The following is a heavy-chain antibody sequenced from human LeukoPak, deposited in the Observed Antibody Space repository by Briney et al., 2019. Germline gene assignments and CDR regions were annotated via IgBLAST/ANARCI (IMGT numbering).Heavy chain of an antibody. CDR1: GGSVSRSSFY. Sequence: PSETLSLTCSVSGGSVSRSSFYWGWVRQPPGKGLEWIGSISYSAGTYYSPSLKSRVTISIDTSKSQFSLSLSSVTAADTAVYYCARHQYRRGSAGITIFARDRMEYIDYWGQGTLVIVSS. CDR3: ARHQYRRGSAGITIFARDRMEYIDY. J-gene: IGHJ4*02. D-gene: IGHD3-3*01. V-gene: IGHV4-39*01. CDR2: ISYSAGT.